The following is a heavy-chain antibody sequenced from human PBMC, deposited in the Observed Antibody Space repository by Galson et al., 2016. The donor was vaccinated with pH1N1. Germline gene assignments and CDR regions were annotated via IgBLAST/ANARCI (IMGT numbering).Heavy chain of an antibody. CDR3: SRHPGGGNYDRIYYKVHMDG. D-gene: IGHD3-22*01. Sequence: SVKVSCKASGGPFSSYAISWVRQAPGQGLEWMGRISPFLRIANYVQKFQGRVTITADESTSTVYMELSSLRSEDTAVYYCSRHPGGGNYDRIYYKVHMDGWGKGTTVSVAS. V-gene: IGHV1-69*04. CDR1: GGPFSSYA. J-gene: IGHJ6*04. CDR2: ISPFLRIA.